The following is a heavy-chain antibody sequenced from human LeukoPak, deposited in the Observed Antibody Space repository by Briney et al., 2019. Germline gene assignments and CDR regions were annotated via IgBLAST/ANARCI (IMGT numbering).Heavy chain of an antibody. V-gene: IGHV3-74*01. Sequence: GGSLRLSCAASGFTFSSYWMHWVRHAPGRGLVWVSRINTAGSSTIYADSVKGRFTISRDNAKNSLYLQMNSLRAEDTAVYYCASHYDYVWGSYRHYFDYWGQGTLVTVSS. J-gene: IGHJ4*02. D-gene: IGHD3-16*02. CDR3: ASHYDYVWGSYRHYFDY. CDR2: INTAGSST. CDR1: GFTFSSYW.